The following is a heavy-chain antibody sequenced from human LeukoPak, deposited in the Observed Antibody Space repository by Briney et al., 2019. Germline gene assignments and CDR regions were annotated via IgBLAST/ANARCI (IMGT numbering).Heavy chain of an antibody. CDR1: GFTFSGYS. CDR2: ISSSSSYI. CDR3: ARDLNDYYSYYFDY. J-gene: IGHJ4*02. D-gene: IGHD3-22*01. Sequence: PGGSLRLSCAASGFTFSGYSMDWARQAPGKGLEWVSSISSSSSYIYYADSVKGRFTISRDNAKNSLYLQMNSLRAEDSAVYYCARDLNDYYSYYFDYWGQGTLVTVSS. V-gene: IGHV3-21*01.